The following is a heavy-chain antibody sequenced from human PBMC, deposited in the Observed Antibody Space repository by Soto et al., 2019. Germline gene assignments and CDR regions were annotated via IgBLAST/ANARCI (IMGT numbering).Heavy chain of an antibody. Sequence: PGESLKISCKGSGYSFTSYWISWVRQMPGKGLEWMGRIDPSDSYTNYSPSFQGHVTISADKSISTAYLQWSSLKASDTAMYYCARPKHMTTVTTNDVLDYWGQGTLVTVSS. J-gene: IGHJ4*02. CDR1: GYSFTSYW. V-gene: IGHV5-10-1*01. CDR3: ARPKHMTTVTTNDVLDY. D-gene: IGHD4-4*01. CDR2: IDPSDSYT.